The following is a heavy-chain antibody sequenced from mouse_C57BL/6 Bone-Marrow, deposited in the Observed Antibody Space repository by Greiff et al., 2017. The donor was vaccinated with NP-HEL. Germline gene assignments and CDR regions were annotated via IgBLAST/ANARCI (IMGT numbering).Heavy chain of an antibody. Sequence: EVKVVESGPELVKPGASVKISCKASGYSFTDYNMNWVKQSNGKSLEWIGVINPNYGTTSYNQKFKGKATLTVDQSSSTAYMQLNSLTSEDSAVYYCALLLRYLWFAYWGQGTLVTVSA. D-gene: IGHD1-1*01. CDR3: ALLLRYLWFAY. V-gene: IGHV1-39*01. CDR2: INPNYGTT. CDR1: GYSFTDYN. J-gene: IGHJ3*01.